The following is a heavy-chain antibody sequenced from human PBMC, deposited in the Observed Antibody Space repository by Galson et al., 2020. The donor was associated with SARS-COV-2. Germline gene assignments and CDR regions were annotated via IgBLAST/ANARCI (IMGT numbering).Heavy chain of an antibody. J-gene: IGHJ6*02. Sequence: GGSLRLSCAASGFTFSTYAMHWVRQAQGKGLEWVAVISYDGSTKYYADSVKGRFTISRDNSKNTLYLQMNSLRAEDTAVYYCARVGTYRYGREVWDQGTTVTVSS. V-gene: IGHV3-30-3*01. D-gene: IGHD3-10*01. CDR3: ARVGTYRYGREV. CDR2: ISYDGSTK. CDR1: GFTFSTYA.